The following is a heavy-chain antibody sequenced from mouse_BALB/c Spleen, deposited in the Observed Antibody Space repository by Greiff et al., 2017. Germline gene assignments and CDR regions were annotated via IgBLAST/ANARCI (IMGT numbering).Heavy chain of an antibody. CDR3: ARGGDPFAY. Sequence: SCKASGYTFTSYWMHWVKQRPGQGLEWIGEINPSNGRTNYNEKFKSKATLTVDKSSSTAYMQLSSLTSEDSAVYYCARGGDPFAYWGQGTLVTVSA. CDR1: GYTFTSYW. D-gene: IGHD3-3*01. CDR2: INPSNGRT. J-gene: IGHJ3*01. V-gene: IGHV1S81*02.